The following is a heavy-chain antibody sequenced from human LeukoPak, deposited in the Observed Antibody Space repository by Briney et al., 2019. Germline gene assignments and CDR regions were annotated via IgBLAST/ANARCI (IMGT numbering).Heavy chain of an antibody. CDR3: ARELGYCSSTSCPFDY. CDR2: INPNSGGT. V-gene: IGHV1-2*02. D-gene: IGHD2-2*01. J-gene: IGHJ4*02. CDR1: GYTFTGYY. Sequence: GASVKVSCKASGYTFTGYYMHWVRQAPGQGLEWMGWINPNSGGTNYAQKFQGRVTMTRDTSISTAYMELSRLRSDDTAVYHCARELGYCSSTSCPFDYWGQGTLVTVSS.